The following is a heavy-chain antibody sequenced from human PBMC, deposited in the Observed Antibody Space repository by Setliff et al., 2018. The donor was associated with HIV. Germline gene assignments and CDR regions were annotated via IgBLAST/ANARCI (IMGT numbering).Heavy chain of an antibody. Sequence: PSETLSLTCAVYGGSFSGYYWSWIRQPPGKGLEWIGEINHSGSTNYNPSLKSRVTISVDTSKNQFSLKLSSVTAADTAVYYCARVAIAVAGISYYYYGMDVWGQGTTVTVSS. J-gene: IGHJ6*02. CDR1: GGSFSGYY. D-gene: IGHD6-19*01. V-gene: IGHV4-34*01. CDR3: ARVAIAVAGISYYYYGMDV. CDR2: INHSGST.